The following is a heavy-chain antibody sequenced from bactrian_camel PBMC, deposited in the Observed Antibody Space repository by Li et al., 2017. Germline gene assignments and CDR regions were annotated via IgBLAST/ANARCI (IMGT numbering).Heavy chain of an antibody. D-gene: IGHD6*01. J-gene: IGHJ4*01. CDR2: IFYGRTGT. V-gene: IGHV3S40*01. CDR3: AEGRGSRGEHCYSLNY. CDR1: GYTYSGHC. Sequence: DVQLVESGGGSVQAGGSLRLSCAFSGYTYSGHCMGWFREAPGKEREGVAAIFYGRTGTDYADSVKGRFTISKDNAKNTVYLLMNNLQPEDTATYYCAEGRGSRGEHCYSLNYWGQGTQVTVS.